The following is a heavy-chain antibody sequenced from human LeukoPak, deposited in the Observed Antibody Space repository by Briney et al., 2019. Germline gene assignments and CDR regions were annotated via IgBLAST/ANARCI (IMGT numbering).Heavy chain of an antibody. V-gene: IGHV3-66*01. CDR2: IYSGGTT. J-gene: IGHJ4*02. D-gene: IGHD6-19*01. Sequence: GGSLRLSCAASGFTVSSNYMSWVRQAPGKGLEWVSVIYSGGTTYYADSVKGRFAISRDNSKNTLYLQMNSLRAEDTAVYYCARGLRYSSGWFLLDYWGQGTLVTVSS. CDR1: GFTVSSNY. CDR3: ARGLRYSSGWFLLDY.